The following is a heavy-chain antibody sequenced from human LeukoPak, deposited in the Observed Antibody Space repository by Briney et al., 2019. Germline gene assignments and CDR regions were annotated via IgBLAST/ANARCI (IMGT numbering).Heavy chain of an antibody. V-gene: IGHV4-39*01. CDR2: MYYSGGT. D-gene: IGHD3-22*01. Sequence: TSETLSLTCTVSGGSISSSTYYWGWIRQPPGKGLEWIGTMYYSGGTRYNPSLKGRATIFVDTSKNELCLKLTSVTAADTAVYYCARHQADSSGHSSHYYYGMDLWGQGTTVTVSS. CDR3: ARHQADSSGHSSHYYYGMDL. J-gene: IGHJ6*02. CDR1: GGSISSSTYY.